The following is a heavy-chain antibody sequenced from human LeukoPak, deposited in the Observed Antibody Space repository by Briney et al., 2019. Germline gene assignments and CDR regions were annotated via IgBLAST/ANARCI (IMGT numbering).Heavy chain of an antibody. D-gene: IGHD1-26*01. Sequence: SETLSLTCTVSGGSISSYYWSWIRQPPGKGLEWIGYIYYRGSTNYNPSLRSRVTVSVDTSRNQFSLRLSSVTAADTAVYYCARHAYTWSDYYGSSGEVPGAFDIWGHGTMVTVSS. V-gene: IGHV4-59*08. CDR3: ARHAYTWSDYYGSSGEVPGAFDI. CDR1: GGSISSYY. J-gene: IGHJ3*02. CDR2: IYYRGST.